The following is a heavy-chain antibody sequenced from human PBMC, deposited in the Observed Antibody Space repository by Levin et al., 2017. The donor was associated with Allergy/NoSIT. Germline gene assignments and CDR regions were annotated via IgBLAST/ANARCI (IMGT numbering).Heavy chain of an antibody. D-gene: IGHD2-2*01. V-gene: IGHV1-18*01. CDR3: ARSRLEYTSCYVY. CDR1: GYTFTSYG. Sequence: GESLKISCKASGYTFTSYGISWVRQAPGEGLEWMGWISAYNGNTNYAQKLQGRVTMTTDTSTSTAYMELRSLRSDDTAVYYCARSRLEYTSCYVYWGQGTLVTVSS. CDR2: ISAYNGNT. J-gene: IGHJ4*02.